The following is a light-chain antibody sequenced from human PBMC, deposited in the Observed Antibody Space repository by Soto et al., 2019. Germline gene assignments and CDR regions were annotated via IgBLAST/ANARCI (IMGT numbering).Light chain of an antibody. J-gene: IGKJ5*01. CDR3: QQRSSWPPT. V-gene: IGKV3-15*01. CDR1: QSVSSN. CDR2: GAS. Sequence: EIVMTQSPATLSVSPGERATLSCWASQSVSSNLAWYQQKPGQAPRLLIYGASTRATGIPARFSGSGSGTEFTLTISSLQSEDFAVYYCQQRSSWPPTFGQGTRLEIK.